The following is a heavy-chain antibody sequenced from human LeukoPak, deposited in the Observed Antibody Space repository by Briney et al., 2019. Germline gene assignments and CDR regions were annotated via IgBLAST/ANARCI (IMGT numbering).Heavy chain of an antibody. V-gene: IGHV4-39*01. Sequence: SETLSLTCSVVDGSINSGTYSWGWIRQPPGRRLEWIGSTSYSGKNYYNPSLNNRVTASVDTSKNQFSLKPSSVTAADTAVYYCARGVHDCSSTSCYGPHGGMDVWGQGTTVTVSS. CDR2: TSYSGKN. CDR1: DGSINSGTYS. CDR3: ARGVHDCSSTSCYGPHGGMDV. D-gene: IGHD2-2*01. J-gene: IGHJ6*02.